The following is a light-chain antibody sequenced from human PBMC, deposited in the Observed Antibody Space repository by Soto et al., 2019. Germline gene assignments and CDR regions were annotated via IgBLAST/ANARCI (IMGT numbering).Light chain of an antibody. CDR1: SSNVGGNP. CDR3: AIWDDSLNGPV. J-gene: IGLJ1*01. CDR2: TNT. V-gene: IGLV1-44*01. Sequence: QSVLTQPPSASGTRGQRVTISCSGSSSNVGGNPVNWYQHVPTTAPKLLIYTNTQRPSGVPDRFSGSKSGTSASLAISGLQSEDEADYYCAIWDDSLNGPVFGTGTKVTVL.